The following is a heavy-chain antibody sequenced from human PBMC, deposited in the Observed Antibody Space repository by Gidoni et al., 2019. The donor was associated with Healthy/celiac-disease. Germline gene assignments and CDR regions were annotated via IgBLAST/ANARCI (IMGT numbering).Heavy chain of an antibody. D-gene: IGHD1-26*01. CDR1: GFTFSNAW. CDR2: IKSKTDGGTT. Sequence: EVQLVESGGGLVKPGGSLRLSCAASGFTFSNAWMSWVRQAPGKGLEWVGRIKSKTDGGTTDYAAPVKGRFTISRDDSKNTLYLQMNSLKTEDTAVYYCTTSYSGSYSFDYWGQGTLVTVSS. CDR3: TTSYSGSYSFDY. V-gene: IGHV3-15*01. J-gene: IGHJ4*02.